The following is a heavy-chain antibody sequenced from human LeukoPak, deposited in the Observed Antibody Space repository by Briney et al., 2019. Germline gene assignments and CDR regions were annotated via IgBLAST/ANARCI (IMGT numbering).Heavy chain of an antibody. CDR3: ARGGYSGYDPTYYYYYGMDV. Sequence: GSLRLSCAASGFTLRSYEMKWVRQAPGKGLEWVSYISWSGSTIYYADSVKGRFTISRDNAKNSLYLQMNSLRAEDTAVYYCARGGYSGYDPTYYYYYGMDVWGQGTTVTVSS. J-gene: IGHJ6*02. CDR1: GFTLRSYE. D-gene: IGHD5-12*01. CDR2: ISWSGSTI. V-gene: IGHV3-48*03.